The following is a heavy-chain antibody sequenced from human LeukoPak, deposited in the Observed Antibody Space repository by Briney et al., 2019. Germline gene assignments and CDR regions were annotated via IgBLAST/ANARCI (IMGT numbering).Heavy chain of an antibody. CDR3: AKKGATTGDFDY. V-gene: IGHV3-23*01. D-gene: IGHD1-26*01. J-gene: IGHJ4*02. CDR1: GFTFSSYA. Sequence: GGSLRLSCAASGFTFSSYAMSWVRQAPGKGPEWVSAISGSGGDTYYADSVKGRFTISRDNSKNTLYLQMNSLRAEDTAVYYCAKKGATTGDFDYWGQGTLVTVSS. CDR2: ISGSGGDT.